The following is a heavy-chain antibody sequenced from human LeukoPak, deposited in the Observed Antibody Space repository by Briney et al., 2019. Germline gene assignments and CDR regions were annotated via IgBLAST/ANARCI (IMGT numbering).Heavy chain of an antibody. CDR3: ARAQWRRPDY. CDR1: EFTFSGYW. Sequence: GGSLRLSCAASEFTFSGYWMSWFRQAPGKGLEWVATIKQDGSETDYVDSVKGRFTISRDNAKNSLYLQMNSLRIEDTAVYYCARAQWRRPDYWGQGTLVTVSP. D-gene: IGHD5-12*01. J-gene: IGHJ4*02. CDR2: IKQDGSET. V-gene: IGHV3-7*02.